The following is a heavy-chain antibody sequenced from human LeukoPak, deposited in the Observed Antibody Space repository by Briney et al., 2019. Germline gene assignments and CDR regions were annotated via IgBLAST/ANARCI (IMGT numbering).Heavy chain of an antibody. CDR2: IFPSDSDT. D-gene: IGHD1-26*01. J-gene: IGHJ4*02. Sequence: GESLKISCKGSGYSFTSYWIGWVRQLPGKGLEWMGVIFPSDSDTRYSPSFQGQVAISADKSISTAYLQWSSLKASDTAIYYRARPFSGSYQPIDHWGQGTLVTVSS. CDR3: ARPFSGSYQPIDH. CDR1: GYSFTSYW. V-gene: IGHV5-51*01.